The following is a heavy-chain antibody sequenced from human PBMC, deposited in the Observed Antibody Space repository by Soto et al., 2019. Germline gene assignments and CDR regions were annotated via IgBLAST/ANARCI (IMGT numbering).Heavy chain of an antibody. D-gene: IGHD2-2*02. CDR2: VNAATGNT. CDR3: ARGGIPLFDY. V-gene: IGHV1-3*01. CDR1: GYTFTKHP. J-gene: IGHJ4*02. Sequence: QVQLVQSGAEVKKPGASVKISCKASGYTFTKHPIHWLRQAPGQRLEWLGWVNAATGNTKFSQKFQGRVTISRDTSASTGYRELSSLRSEDTAIYYCARGGIPLFDYWGQGTQVTVSS.